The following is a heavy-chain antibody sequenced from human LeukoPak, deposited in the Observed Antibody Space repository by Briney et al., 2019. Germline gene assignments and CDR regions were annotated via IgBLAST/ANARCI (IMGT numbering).Heavy chain of an antibody. V-gene: IGHV3-7*01. CDR1: GFTFSSYW. D-gene: IGHD6-13*01. CDR2: IKQDGSEK. CDR3: ASDSRSSSVDY. J-gene: IGHJ4*02. Sequence: PGGSLRLSCAATGFTFSSYWMIWVRQAPGKGLEWVASIKQDGSEKNYVDSVRGRFTISRDNAKNSLYLQMNSLRAEDTAVYYCASDSRSSSVDYWGQGTLVTVSS.